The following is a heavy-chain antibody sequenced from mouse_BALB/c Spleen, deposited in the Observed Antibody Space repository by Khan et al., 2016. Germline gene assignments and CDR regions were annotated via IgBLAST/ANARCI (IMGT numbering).Heavy chain of an antibody. CDR1: VFNIKDYY. CDR2: IDTENGDT. CDR3: NAIYYGSDVYFDY. V-gene: IGHV14-4*02. J-gene: IGHJ2*01. Sequence: VQLPQSGAELVRSGASVKLSCTASVFNIKDYYMHWVKQRPEQGLEWIGWIDTENGDTEYAPKFPGKATMTADPSSNATYMQLSSLTSEDSAVYYCNAIYYGSDVYFDYWGQGTTLTVSS. D-gene: IGHD1-1*01.